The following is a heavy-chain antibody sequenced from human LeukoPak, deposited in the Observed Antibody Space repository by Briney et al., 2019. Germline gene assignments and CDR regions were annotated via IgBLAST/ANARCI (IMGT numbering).Heavy chain of an antibody. CDR3: ASPRSGYRYTFDY. Sequence: ESSETLSLTCAVSAASISNYYWSWIRQAPGKGLEWIGYISTSGSTNYNSSLKSRVSISLDTSKNRFSLNLNFVTAADTAVYYCASPRSGYRYTFDYWGQGALVTVSS. J-gene: IGHJ4*02. V-gene: IGHV4-4*09. CDR2: ISTSGST. D-gene: IGHD3-22*01. CDR1: AASISNYY.